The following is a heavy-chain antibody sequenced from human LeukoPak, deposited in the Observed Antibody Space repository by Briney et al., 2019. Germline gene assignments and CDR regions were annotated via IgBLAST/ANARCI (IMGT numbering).Heavy chain of an antibody. V-gene: IGHV4-34*01. CDR1: GGSISNYY. J-gene: IGHJ4*02. CDR3: ARHLFGSGYYPDY. Sequence: SETLSLTCTVSGGSISNYYWSWIRQPPGKGLEWIGEINHSGSTNYNPSLKSRVTISVDTSKNQFSLKLSSVTAADTAVYYCARHLFGSGYYPDYWGQGTLVTVSS. CDR2: INHSGST. D-gene: IGHD3-22*01.